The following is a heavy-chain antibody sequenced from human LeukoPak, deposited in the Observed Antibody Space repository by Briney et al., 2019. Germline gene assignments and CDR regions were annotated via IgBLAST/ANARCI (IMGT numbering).Heavy chain of an antibody. CDR1: GFTFSDYY. V-gene: IGHV3-11*01. D-gene: IGHD3-16*01. J-gene: IGHJ5*02. CDR2: ISGSGRTI. CDR3: ARDGTAAWGRFDP. Sequence: GGSLRLSCAASGFTFSDYYMNWIRQAPGKGLEWVSYISGSGRTIYHADSVKGRFTISRDNAKNSLYLQMNSLRAEDTGVYCARDGTAAWGRFDPWGQGTLVTVSS.